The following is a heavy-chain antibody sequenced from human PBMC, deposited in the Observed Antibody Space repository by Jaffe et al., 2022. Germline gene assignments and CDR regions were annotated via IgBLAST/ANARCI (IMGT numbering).Heavy chain of an antibody. CDR1: GFTFDDYA. J-gene: IGHJ4*02. CDR3: AKDMGSGYDFSLDY. CDR2: ISWNSGSI. D-gene: IGHD5-12*01. V-gene: IGHV3-9*01. Sequence: EVQLVESGGGLVQPGRSLRLSCAASGFTFDDYAMHWVRQAPGKGLEWVSGISWNSGSIGYADSVKGRFTISRDNAKNSLYLQMNSLRAEDTALYYCAKDMGSGYDFSLDYWGQGTLVTVSS.